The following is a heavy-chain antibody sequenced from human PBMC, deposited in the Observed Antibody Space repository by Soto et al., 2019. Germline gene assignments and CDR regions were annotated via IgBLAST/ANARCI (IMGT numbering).Heavy chain of an antibody. Sequence: PGESLKISCXGSGYSFTSYWIGWVRQMPGKGLEWMGIIYPGDSDTRYSPSFQGQVAISADKSISTAYLQWSSLKASDTAMYYCARQGGTVVVAATGYYGMDVWGQGTTVTVSS. CDR3: ARQGGTVVVAATGYYGMDV. V-gene: IGHV5-51*01. J-gene: IGHJ6*02. CDR1: GYSFTSYW. CDR2: IYPGDSDT. D-gene: IGHD2-15*01.